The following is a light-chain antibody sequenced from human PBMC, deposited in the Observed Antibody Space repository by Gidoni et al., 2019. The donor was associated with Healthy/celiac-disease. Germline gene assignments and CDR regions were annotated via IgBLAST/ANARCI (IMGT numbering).Light chain of an antibody. Sequence: QSVLTQPPSVSGAPGQRVTISCTGSSSNIRAGYDVHWYQQLPGTAPNPLIYGNSNRPSVVPDRFSGSKSGTSASLAITGLQAEDEADYYCQSYDSSLSGPVVFGGGTKLTVL. CDR2: GNS. J-gene: IGLJ2*01. CDR3: QSYDSSLSGPVV. CDR1: SSNIRAGYD. V-gene: IGLV1-40*01.